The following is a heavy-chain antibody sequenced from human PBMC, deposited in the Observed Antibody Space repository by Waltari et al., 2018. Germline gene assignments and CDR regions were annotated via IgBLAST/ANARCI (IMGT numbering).Heavy chain of an antibody. Sequence: EVQLVESGGGLVQPGGSLRLSCAASGFTFSSHWMPWVRQAPGKGLVVVSRINSDGSSTNYADSVKGRFTISRDNAKNTLYLQMNSLRAEDTAVYYCASYVMIKEWGQGTLVTVSS. CDR2: INSDGSST. V-gene: IGHV3-74*01. CDR3: ASYVMIKE. CDR1: GFTFSSHW. J-gene: IGHJ4*02. D-gene: IGHD3-16*01.